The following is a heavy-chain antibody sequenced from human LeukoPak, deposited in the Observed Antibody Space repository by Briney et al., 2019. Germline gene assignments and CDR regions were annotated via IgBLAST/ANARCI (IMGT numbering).Heavy chain of an antibody. Sequence: GGSLRLSCAASGFTFSNYAMNWVRQAPGKGLEWISAISGGGGSTNYADSVKGRFTISRDNSKKTLYLQMNSLRAEDTAVYYCAKDLLLGTAGYWGQGTLVTVSS. CDR2: ISGGGGST. J-gene: IGHJ4*02. CDR1: GFTFSNYA. V-gene: IGHV3-23*01. D-gene: IGHD1-1*01. CDR3: AKDLLLGTAGY.